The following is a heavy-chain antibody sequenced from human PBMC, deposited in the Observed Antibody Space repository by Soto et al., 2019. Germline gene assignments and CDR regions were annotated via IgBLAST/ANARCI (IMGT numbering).Heavy chain of an antibody. D-gene: IGHD3-10*01. V-gene: IGHV1-18*04. CDR2: ISAFNGNT. J-gene: IGHJ4*02. CDR3: ARDGGYGAGSYLDY. CDR1: NYMFGSYG. Sequence: QGRLVQSGAEVKRPGASVKVSCKASNYMFGSYGITWVRQAPGQGPEWMGWISAFNGNTKYPQNLQGRVTMTTDTSTATAYMELRALRSDDSAMYFCARDGGYGAGSYLDYWGQGTLVTVSS.